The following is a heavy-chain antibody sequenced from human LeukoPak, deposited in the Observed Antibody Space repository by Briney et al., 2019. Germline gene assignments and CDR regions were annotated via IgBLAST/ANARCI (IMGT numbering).Heavy chain of an antibody. CDR2: TRNRADSYTT. D-gene: IGHD1-26*01. CDR1: GFTFSDHY. V-gene: IGHV3-72*01. Sequence: GGSLRLSCAASGFTFSDHYMGWVRQAPGKGLEWVGRTRNRADSYTTEYAASVKGRFTISRDDSKNSLYLQVNSLKTEDTAVYYCSRVPIVGATLDYWGQGTLVTVSS. CDR3: SRVPIVGATLDY. J-gene: IGHJ4*02.